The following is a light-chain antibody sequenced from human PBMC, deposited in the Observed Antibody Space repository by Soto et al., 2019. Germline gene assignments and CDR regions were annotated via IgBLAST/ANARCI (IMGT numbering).Light chain of an antibody. CDR2: GAS. Sequence: EIVMTQSPATLSVSPGGRATLSCRASQSISDTLAWYQQKPGQAPRLLIHGASTRATGFPARFSGSGSGTDFTLTISSLQSEDFAVYYCQQYNNWPWTFGQGTKVEIK. J-gene: IGKJ1*01. CDR1: QSISDT. V-gene: IGKV3-15*01. CDR3: QQYNNWPWT.